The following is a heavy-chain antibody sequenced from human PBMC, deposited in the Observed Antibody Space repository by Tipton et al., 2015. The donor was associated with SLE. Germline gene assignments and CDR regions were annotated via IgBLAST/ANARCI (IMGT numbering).Heavy chain of an antibody. CDR2: MHHGGGT. J-gene: IGHJ4*02. CDR3: ARDARYSSRRDFDS. CDR1: GGSISTGAYY. D-gene: IGHD6-13*01. V-gene: IGHV4-39*07. Sequence: LRLSCTVSGGSISTGAYYWGWIRQPPGKGMEWIGSMHHGGGTFCSPSLKSRVTISLDTSMNQFSLKLSSVTAADAAVYYCARDARYSSRRDFDSWGQGTLVTVSS.